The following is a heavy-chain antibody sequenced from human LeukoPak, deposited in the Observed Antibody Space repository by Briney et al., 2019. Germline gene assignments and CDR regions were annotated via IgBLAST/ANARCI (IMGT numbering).Heavy chain of an antibody. D-gene: IGHD6-19*01. J-gene: IGHJ4*02. Sequence: PGGSLRLSCAASGVTFSIYAMSWVRQAPGKGLEWVSAISDSGGSTYYADSVKGRFTISRDNSKNTLYLQMNSLRAEDTAVYYCAKLISSGEDYWGQGTLVTVSS. CDR3: AKLISSGEDY. V-gene: IGHV3-23*01. CDR1: GVTFSIYA. CDR2: ISDSGGST.